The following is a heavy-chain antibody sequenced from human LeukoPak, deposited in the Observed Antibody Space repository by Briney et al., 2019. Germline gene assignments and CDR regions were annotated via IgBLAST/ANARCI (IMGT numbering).Heavy chain of an antibody. CDR3: ARAPNSLYSSSWYDDWYFDL. Sequence: GASVKVSCKASGYTFTSYGISWVRQAPGQGLEWMGWISAYNGNTNYAQKLQGRVTMTTDTSTSTAYMELRSLRSDDTAVYYCARAPNSLYSSSWYDDWYFDLWGRGTLVTVSS. D-gene: IGHD6-13*01. CDR1: GYTFTSYG. J-gene: IGHJ2*01. CDR2: ISAYNGNT. V-gene: IGHV1-18*01.